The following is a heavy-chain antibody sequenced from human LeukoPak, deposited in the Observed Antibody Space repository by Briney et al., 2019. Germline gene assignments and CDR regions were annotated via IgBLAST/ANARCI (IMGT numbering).Heavy chain of an antibody. CDR2: INPSGGST. Sequence: ASVKVSCKASGYTFTSYYMHWVRQAPGQGLEWMGIINPSGGSTSYAQKFQGRVTMTRDTSTSTVYMELSSLRSEDTAVYYCARDSKFIVGATTGDYWGQGTLVTVSS. J-gene: IGHJ4*02. D-gene: IGHD1-26*01. V-gene: IGHV1-46*01. CDR1: GYTFTSYY. CDR3: ARDSKFIVGATTGDY.